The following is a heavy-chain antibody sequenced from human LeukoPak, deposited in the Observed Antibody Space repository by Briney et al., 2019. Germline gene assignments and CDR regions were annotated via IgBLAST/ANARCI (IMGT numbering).Heavy chain of an antibody. CDR3: AGGEAMVTLDY. J-gene: IGHJ4*02. D-gene: IGHD5-18*01. Sequence: SETLSLTCTVSGGSVSSGSYYWSWIRQPPGKGLEWIGYIYYSGSTNYNPSLKSRVTISVDTSKNQFSLKLSSVTAADTAVYYCAGGEAMVTLDYWGQGTLVTVSS. CDR2: IYYSGST. V-gene: IGHV4-61*01. CDR1: GGSVSSGSYY.